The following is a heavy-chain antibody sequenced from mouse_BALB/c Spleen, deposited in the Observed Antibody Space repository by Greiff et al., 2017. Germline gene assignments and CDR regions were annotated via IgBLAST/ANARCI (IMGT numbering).Heavy chain of an antibody. J-gene: IGHJ2*01. V-gene: IGHV5-9*03. CDR3: ARCFGRIFDY. CDR1: GFTFSSYT. D-gene: IGHD1-1*02. Sequence: DVMLVESGGGLVKPGGSLKLSCAASGFTFSSYTMSWVRQTPEKRLEWVATISSGGGNTYYPDSVKGRFTISRDNAKNNLYLQMSSLRSEDTALYYCARCFGRIFDYWGQGTTLTVSS. CDR2: ISSGGGNT.